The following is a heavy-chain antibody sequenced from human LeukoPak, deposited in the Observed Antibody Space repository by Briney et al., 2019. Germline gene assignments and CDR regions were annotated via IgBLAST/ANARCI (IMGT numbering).Heavy chain of an antibody. CDR2: ISGSNGKT. Sequence: ASVKVSCKTSGYTFSDYSIHWVRQAPGQGLEWMGWISGSNGKTNYAQMLQDRVTMTIDTSTSTAFMELRSLRFDDTAVYYCARDFSAYVNWFDPWGQGTLVTVSS. CDR1: GYTFSDYS. J-gene: IGHJ5*02. V-gene: IGHV1-18*04. D-gene: IGHD5-12*01. CDR3: ARDFSAYVNWFDP.